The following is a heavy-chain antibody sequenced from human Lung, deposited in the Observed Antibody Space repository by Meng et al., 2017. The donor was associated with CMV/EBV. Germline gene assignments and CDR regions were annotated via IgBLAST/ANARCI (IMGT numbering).Heavy chain of an antibody. D-gene: IGHD3-3*01. CDR3: ARAQKSARMTGMGV. Sequence: SXAASGFTFDAYTMYWVRQTPGKGLEWVSAISWNSDIRDYAGSVKGRFIISRDNAKKTLYLQMYTLRIEDTALYYCARAQKSARMTGMGVWGQGXTVTVSS. CDR2: ISWNSDIR. CDR1: GFTFDAYT. J-gene: IGHJ6*02. V-gene: IGHV3-9*01.